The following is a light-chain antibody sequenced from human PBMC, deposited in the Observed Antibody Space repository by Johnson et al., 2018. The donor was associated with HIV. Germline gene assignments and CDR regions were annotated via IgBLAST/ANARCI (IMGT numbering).Light chain of an antibody. CDR1: SSNIGNNF. CDR2: ENN. Sequence: QSALTQPPSVSAAPGQKVTVSCSGSSSNIGNNFVSWYQQVPGTAPKLLIYENNKRPSGIPDRFSGSKSGTSATLGITGLQTGDEADYYCGTWDTSLGAQYVFGSGTKVTFL. CDR3: GTWDTSLGAQYV. J-gene: IGLJ1*01. V-gene: IGLV1-51*01.